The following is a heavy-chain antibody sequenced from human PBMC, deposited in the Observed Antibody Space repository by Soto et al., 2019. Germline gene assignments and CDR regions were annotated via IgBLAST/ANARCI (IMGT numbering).Heavy chain of an antibody. CDR3: ARGEDAFFYYGLDV. J-gene: IGHJ6*02. V-gene: IGHV4-59*02. CDR2: IYDTGISGYTPST. Sequence: LXLTCTVSGGSVTASCWSWIRRPPWKGLEWIAYIYDTGISGYTPSTSYNPSPKSRVTMSVDTSKSQFSLKLTSVTAADTAVYYCARGEDAFFYYGLDVWGQGITVTVSS. CDR1: GGSVTASC.